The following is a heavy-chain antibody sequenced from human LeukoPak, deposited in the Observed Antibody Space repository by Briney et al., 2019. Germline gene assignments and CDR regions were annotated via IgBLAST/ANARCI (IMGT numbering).Heavy chain of an antibody. CDR3: ARHGTAAGPFQL. V-gene: IGHV4-59*08. Sequence: SGTLSLTCTVSGGSISSYYWSWIRQPPGKGLEWIGYVYYSGTTNYNPSLESRVTISVDTSKNQFSLKLTSVAAADTAVYYCARHGTAAGPFQLWGQGTLVTVSS. CDR1: GGSISSYY. J-gene: IGHJ1*01. D-gene: IGHD2-21*02. CDR2: VYYSGTT.